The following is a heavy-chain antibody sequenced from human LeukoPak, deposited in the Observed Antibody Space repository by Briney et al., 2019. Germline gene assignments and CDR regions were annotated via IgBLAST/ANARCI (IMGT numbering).Heavy chain of an antibody. V-gene: IGHV3-23*01. CDR3: ARILTTVTTVEY. CDR1: GFTFSSHG. Sequence: GSLRPPWAASGFTFSSHGMSWGRQAPGEGLEWVSAISGSGGSTYYADSVKGRFTISRDNSKNTLYLQMNSLRAEDTAVYYCARILTTVTTVEYWGQGTLVTVSS. CDR2: ISGSGGST. J-gene: IGHJ4*02. D-gene: IGHD4-17*01.